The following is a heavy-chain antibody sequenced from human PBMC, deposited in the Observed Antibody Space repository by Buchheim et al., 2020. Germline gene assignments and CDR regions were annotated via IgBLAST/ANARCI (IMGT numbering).Heavy chain of an antibody. Sequence: QVQLQESGPGLVKPSETLSLTCTVSGGSMNPYYWNWIRQSPGKGLEWIGYIFYSGSTDYNPSLESRVTISVDTSKNQFSLHLTSVTAADTAVYYCVRISSIATRRLDSWGQGIL. V-gene: IGHV4-59*08. CDR3: VRISSIATRRLDS. CDR2: IFYSGST. D-gene: IGHD6-6*01. CDR1: GGSMNPYY. J-gene: IGHJ4*02.